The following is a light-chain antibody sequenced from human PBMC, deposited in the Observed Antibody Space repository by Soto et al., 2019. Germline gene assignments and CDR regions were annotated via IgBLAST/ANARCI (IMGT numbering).Light chain of an antibody. J-gene: IGLJ1*01. CDR2: SNN. V-gene: IGLV1-44*01. CDR3: AVWDDSLNGYV. Sequence: QSVLTQPPSTSGTPGQRVTISCSGSSSNIGSNIVNWYQQLPGAAPKLLIQSNNQRPSGVPDRFSGSQSGTSASLAISGLQSEDEADYYCAVWDDSLNGYVFGTGTKLTVL. CDR1: SSNIGSNI.